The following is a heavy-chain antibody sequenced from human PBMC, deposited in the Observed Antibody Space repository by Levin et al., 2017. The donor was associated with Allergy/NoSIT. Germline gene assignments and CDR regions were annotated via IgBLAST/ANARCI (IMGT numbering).Heavy chain of an antibody. CDR3: ARALNWNTDV. D-gene: IGHD1-1*01. CDR1: GFTFSNYD. V-gene: IGHV3-13*01. CDR2: IGTVGDT. Sequence: GGSLRLSCAASGFTFSNYDMHWVRQTTGKGLEWVSAIGTVGDTYYPDSVKGRFTISREDAKNSLYLQINSLRAEDTAVYYCARALNWNTDVWGQGTTVTVSS. J-gene: IGHJ6*02.